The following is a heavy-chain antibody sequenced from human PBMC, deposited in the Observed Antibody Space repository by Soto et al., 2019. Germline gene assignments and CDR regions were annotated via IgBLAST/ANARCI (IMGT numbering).Heavy chain of an antibody. V-gene: IGHV3-74*01. CDR2: ISDYGRI. CDR3: ARGGLEPFDH. Sequence: GGSLRLSCAASGFTFGNYWMHWVRQAPGKGLVWVSRISDYGRINYADSVKDRFIISRDDAKSELYRQLNALRAEHTAMYYCARGGLEPFDHWGQGALVT. D-gene: IGHD1-1*01. J-gene: IGHJ4*02. CDR1: GFTFGNYW.